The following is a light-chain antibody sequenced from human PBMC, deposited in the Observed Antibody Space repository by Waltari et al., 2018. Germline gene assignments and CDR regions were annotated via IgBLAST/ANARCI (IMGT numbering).Light chain of an antibody. CDR3: QSYDTSLSVV. V-gene: IGLV1-40*01. J-gene: IGLJ3*02. Sequence: QSVLTQPPSVSGAAGQRVTISCTGSGANIGAGHAVHWYQQLPRAAPKLHIYGSSSRPLGVPDRFFGSTSGTSASLAIIGLQAEDEADYYCQSYDTSLSVVFGGGTKLTVL. CDR1: GANIGAGHA. CDR2: GSS.